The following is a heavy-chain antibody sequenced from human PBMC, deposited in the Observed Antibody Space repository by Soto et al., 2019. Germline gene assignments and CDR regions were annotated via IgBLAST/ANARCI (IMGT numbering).Heavy chain of an antibody. Sequence: GDSLKSDCKVSGYGVVNYWMGWVRPTPGKGLEWMGIIYPADSDTRYSPSFQGQVTISADKSINTAYLQWSSLQASDTATYYCARSRIIGMTWSFDYWGQGTLVTVSS. V-gene: IGHV5-51*01. CDR2: IYPADSDT. CDR3: ARSRIIGMTWSFDY. CDR1: GYGVVNYW. J-gene: IGHJ4*02. D-gene: IGHD1-20*01.